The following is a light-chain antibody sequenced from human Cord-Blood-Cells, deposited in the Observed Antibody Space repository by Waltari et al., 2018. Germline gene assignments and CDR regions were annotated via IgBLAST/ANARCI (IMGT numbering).Light chain of an antibody. CDR2: QDS. CDR1: KLGDKY. J-gene: IGLJ3*02. V-gene: IGLV3-1*01. CDR3: QAWDSSTAV. Sequence: SYELTQPPSVSVYPGQTASITCSGDKLGDKYACWYQQKPGQSTVLVIYQDSKRPSGIPERFSGSNSGNTATLTISGTQAMDEADYYCQAWDSSTAVFGGGTKLTVL.